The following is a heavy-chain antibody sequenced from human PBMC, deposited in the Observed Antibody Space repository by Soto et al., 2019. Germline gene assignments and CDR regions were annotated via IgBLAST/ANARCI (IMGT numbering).Heavy chain of an antibody. CDR3: AAGDYPLDY. V-gene: IGHV3-48*01. J-gene: IGHJ4*02. Sequence: EVQLVESGGGLVQPGGSLRLSCAASGFSFSRYSMNWVRQAPGKGLEWLSYISSSSSTIYYAESVKGRFTISRDNAKNSLFLQMNSLRAEDTAVYYCAAGDYPLDYWGQGTLVTVSS. D-gene: IGHD4-17*01. CDR1: GFSFSRYS. CDR2: ISSSSSTI.